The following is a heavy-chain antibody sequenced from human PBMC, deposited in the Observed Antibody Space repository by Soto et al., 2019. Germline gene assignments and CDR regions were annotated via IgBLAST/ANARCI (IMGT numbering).Heavy chain of an antibody. V-gene: IGHV1-69*13. J-gene: IGHJ3*02. CDR1: GGTFSSYA. Sequence: ALVKVSCKAPGGTFSSYAISWVRQAPGQGLEWMGGIIPIFGTANYAQKFQGRVTITADESTSTAYMELSSLRSEDTAVYYCARDQDILTGPGAFDIWGQGTMVTVSS. CDR3: ARDQDILTGPGAFDI. CDR2: IIPIFGTA. D-gene: IGHD3-9*01.